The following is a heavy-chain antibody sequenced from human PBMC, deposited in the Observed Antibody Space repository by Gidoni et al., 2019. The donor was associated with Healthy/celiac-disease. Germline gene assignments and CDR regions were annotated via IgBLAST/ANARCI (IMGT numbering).Heavy chain of an antibody. CDR1: GFTFCNYW. CDR2: RKEEESEK. V-gene: IGHV3-7*01. CDR3: ASCSGGSCFNWFDP. Sequence: EVQLVESGGGLVQPGGSLRLSCSASGFTFCNYWMTWVRQAPGKGLERVANRKEEESEKYYVDAVKGRFTISRDNAKNSLYLEMNILAAEDTAVYYCASCSGGSCFNWFDPWGQGTLVTVSS. J-gene: IGHJ5*02. D-gene: IGHD2-15*01.